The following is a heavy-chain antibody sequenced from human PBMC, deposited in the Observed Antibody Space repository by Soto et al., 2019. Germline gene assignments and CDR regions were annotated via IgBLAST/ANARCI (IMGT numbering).Heavy chain of an antibody. CDR3: ARYRRGAVAGYTLDN. CDR1: SDSISSNY. D-gene: IGHD6-13*01. J-gene: IGHJ4*02. V-gene: IGHV4-59*01. Sequence: SSETLSLTCTVSSDSISSNYWTWIRQPPGKGLEWIGYVYNSGSTNYNPSLKSRVTISEDTSKSQFSLKVNSMTAADTAVYYCARYRRGAVAGYTLDNWGQGILVTVSS. CDR2: VYNSGST.